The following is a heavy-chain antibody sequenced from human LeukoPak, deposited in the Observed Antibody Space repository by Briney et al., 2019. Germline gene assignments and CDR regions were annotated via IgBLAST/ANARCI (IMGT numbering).Heavy chain of an antibody. D-gene: IGHD3-3*01. J-gene: IGHJ5*02. CDR3: ASQGTSYYDFWSGYGKTFDP. CDR1: GYTFTSYG. Sequence: ASVKVSCKASGYTFTSYGISWVRQAPGQGLERMGWISAYNGNTNYAQKLQGRVTMTTDTSTSTAYMELRSLRSEDTAVYYCASQGTSYYDFWSGYGKTFDPWGQGTLVTVSS. CDR2: ISAYNGNT. V-gene: IGHV1-18*01.